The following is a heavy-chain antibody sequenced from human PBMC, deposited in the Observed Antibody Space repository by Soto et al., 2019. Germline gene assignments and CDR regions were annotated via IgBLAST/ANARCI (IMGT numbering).Heavy chain of an antibody. Sequence: QVQLVQSGPEVKKPGASVKVSCTPSGYTFTNYGGNWVRQAPGQGLEWMGWISADSGDTKYAQKFQGRVTMTTDTSTRTAYMELRSLRFDDSAVYYCARGGRYSSSSDLTYWGQGTLVTVSS. D-gene: IGHD6-6*01. J-gene: IGHJ4*02. V-gene: IGHV1-18*04. CDR1: GYTFTNYG. CDR2: ISADSGDT. CDR3: ARGGRYSSSSDLTY.